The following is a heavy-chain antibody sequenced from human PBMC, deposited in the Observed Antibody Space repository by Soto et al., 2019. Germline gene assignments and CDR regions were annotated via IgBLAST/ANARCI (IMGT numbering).Heavy chain of an antibody. CDR2: IYPSDSDT. CDR1: GYSFANYW. CDR3: ATGDSSDYSTTTTADY. J-gene: IGHJ4*02. V-gene: IGHV5-51*01. D-gene: IGHD3-22*01. Sequence: GESLKISCSGSGYSFANYWIGWVRQMPGKGLEWMGIIYPSDSDTRYSPSFQGQVTISADKSISTAYLQWNSLKASDTAMYFCATGDSSDYSTTTTADYWGQGTLVTVYS.